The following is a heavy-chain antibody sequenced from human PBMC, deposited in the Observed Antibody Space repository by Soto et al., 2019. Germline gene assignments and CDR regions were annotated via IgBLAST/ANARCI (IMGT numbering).Heavy chain of an antibody. Sequence: PSETLSLTCAVYGGSFSGYYWSWIRQPPGKGLEWIGEINHSGSTNYNPSLKSRVTISVDTSKNQFSLKLSSVTAADTAVYYCARGRVTMIVVVIGWFDPWGQGTLVTVSS. CDR1: GGSFSGYY. CDR2: INHSGST. D-gene: IGHD3-22*01. J-gene: IGHJ5*02. CDR3: ARGRVTMIVVVIGWFDP. V-gene: IGHV4-34*01.